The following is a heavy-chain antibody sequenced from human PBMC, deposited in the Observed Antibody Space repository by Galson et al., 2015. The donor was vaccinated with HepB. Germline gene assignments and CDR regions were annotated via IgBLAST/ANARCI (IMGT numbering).Heavy chain of an antibody. V-gene: IGHV3-33*01. CDR1: GFTFSSYD. Sequence: SLRLSCAASGFTFSSYDMHWVRQAPGKGLEWVAIISYDGSNKYYADSVKGRFTVSRDNPKNTLYLHVNSVRAEDTAVYYCAREPPTIKMYFDKWGQGTLVTVSS. CDR3: AREPPTIKMYFDK. D-gene: IGHD3-9*01. CDR2: ISYDGSNK. J-gene: IGHJ4*02.